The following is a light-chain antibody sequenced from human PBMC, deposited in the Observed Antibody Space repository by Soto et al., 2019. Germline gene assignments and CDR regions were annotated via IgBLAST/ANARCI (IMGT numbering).Light chain of an antibody. V-gene: IGLV2-23*01. CDR1: SIDIGRYNL. J-gene: IGLJ3*02. CDR2: EAT. CDR3: SLNVTTNTYM. Sequence: QSALTQPASVSGSPGQSITISCTGTSIDIGRYNLVSWYQQHPGKPPKLMIYEATKRPSGVSNHFSGSKTGNTAPLIISGLQAEHAADYYCSLNVTTNTYMFGGGTKMTAL.